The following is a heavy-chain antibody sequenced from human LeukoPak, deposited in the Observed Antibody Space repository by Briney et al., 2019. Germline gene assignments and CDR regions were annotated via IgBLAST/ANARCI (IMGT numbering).Heavy chain of an antibody. Sequence: ASVKVSCKASGYTFTSYAMNWVRQAPGQGLEWMGWINTNTGNPTYAQGFTGRFVFSLDTSVSTAYLQISSLKAEDTAVYYCARGTIDLEMRGYSLSDAFDIWGQGTMVTVSS. CDR2: INTNTGNP. J-gene: IGHJ3*02. D-gene: IGHD5-18*01. CDR3: ARGTIDLEMRGYSLSDAFDI. V-gene: IGHV7-4-1*02. CDR1: GYTFTSYA.